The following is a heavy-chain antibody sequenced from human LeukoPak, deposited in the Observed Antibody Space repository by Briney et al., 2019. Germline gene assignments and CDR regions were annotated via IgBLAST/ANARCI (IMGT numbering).Heavy chain of an antibody. CDR2: FDPEDGET. CDR1: GYTLSELS. CDR3: ATLLSGLYSYK. D-gene: IGHD3-16*01. Sequence: ASVKVSCKVSGYTLSELSMHWVRQPPGKGLEWMGGFDPEDGETIYAQKFQGRVTMIEDTSTDTAYMDLSGLRSEDTAVYYCATLLSGLYSYKWGQGTLVTVSS. V-gene: IGHV1-24*01. J-gene: IGHJ4*02.